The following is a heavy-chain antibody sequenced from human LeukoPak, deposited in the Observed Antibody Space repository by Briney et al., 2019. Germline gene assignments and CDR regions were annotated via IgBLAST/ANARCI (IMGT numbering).Heavy chain of an antibody. Sequence: SETLSLTCAVYGGSFSGYYWRWIRQPPGKGLEWIGEINHSGSTNYNPSLKSRVTISVDTSKNQFSLKLSSVTAADTAVYYCARGRRSTTHYYYGMDVWGKGTTVTVSS. CDR3: ARGRRSTTHYYYGMDV. CDR1: GGSFSGYY. D-gene: IGHD2-2*01. V-gene: IGHV4-34*01. CDR2: INHSGST. J-gene: IGHJ6*04.